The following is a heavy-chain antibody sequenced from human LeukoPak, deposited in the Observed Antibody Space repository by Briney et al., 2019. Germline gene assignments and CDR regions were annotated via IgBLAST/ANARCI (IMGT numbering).Heavy chain of an antibody. CDR2: MGPNRGNT. CDR1: GYTIGSSH. Sequence: ASVKVSCKASGYTIGSSHINWVRQSTGQGLEWMGWMGPNRGNTGYAQKFQGRVTMTRNTSISTAYMELSSLRSEDTALYYCTRTIAATGTLYPWGQGTQVIVSS. J-gene: IGHJ5*02. V-gene: IGHV1-8*01. D-gene: IGHD6-13*01. CDR3: TRTIAATGTLYP.